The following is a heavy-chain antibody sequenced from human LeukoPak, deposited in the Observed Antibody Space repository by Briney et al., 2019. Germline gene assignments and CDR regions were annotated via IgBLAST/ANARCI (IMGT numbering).Heavy chain of an antibody. D-gene: IGHD3-22*01. J-gene: IGHJ4*02. CDR3: ARARQYYYDSSGYYDPYYFDY. CDR1: GYTFTSYG. Sequence: ASVKVSCKASGYTFTSYGISWVRQAPGQGLEWMGWTSAYNGNTNYAQKLQGRVTMTTDTSTSTAYMELRSLRSDDTAVYYCARARQYYYDSSGYYDPYYFDYWGQGTLVTVSS. V-gene: IGHV1-18*01. CDR2: TSAYNGNT.